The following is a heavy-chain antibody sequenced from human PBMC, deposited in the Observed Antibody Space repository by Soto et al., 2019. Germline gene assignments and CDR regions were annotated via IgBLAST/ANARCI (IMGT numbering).Heavy chain of an antibody. D-gene: IGHD3-10*01. CDR2: INAGNGNT. CDR1: GYTFTSYA. V-gene: IGHV1-3*01. CDR3: ASYYYGSGSYYKTDYYYGMDV. J-gene: IGHJ6*02. Sequence: QVQLVQSGAEVKKPGASVKVSCKASGYTFTSYAMHWVRQAPGQRLEWMGWINAGNGNTKYSQKFQGRVPITRDTSASTAYMELSSLRSEDTAVYYCASYYYGSGSYYKTDYYYGMDVWGQGTTVTVSS.